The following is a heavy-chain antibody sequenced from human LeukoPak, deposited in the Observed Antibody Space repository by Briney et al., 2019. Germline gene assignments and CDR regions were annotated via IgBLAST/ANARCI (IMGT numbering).Heavy chain of an antibody. D-gene: IGHD3-9*01. CDR2: MNPNSGNT. V-gene: IGHV1-8*02. J-gene: IGHJ6*02. CDR1: GYTFTGYY. Sequence: ASVKVSCKASGYTFTGYYMHWVRQAPGQGLEWMGWMNPNSGNTGYAQKFQGRVTMTRNTSISTAYMELSSLRSEDTAVYYCARGPHNYDILTGYYIFPQISYYYYGMDVWGQGTTVTVSS. CDR3: ARGPHNYDILTGYYIFPQISYYYYGMDV.